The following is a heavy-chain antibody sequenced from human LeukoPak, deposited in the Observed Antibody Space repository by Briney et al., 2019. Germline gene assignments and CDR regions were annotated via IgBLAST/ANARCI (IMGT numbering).Heavy chain of an antibody. D-gene: IGHD6-13*01. J-gene: IGHJ5*02. CDR1: GFTFSNYW. V-gene: IGHV3-7*04. CDR3: ARAYCSSSWYDN. Sequence: GGSLRLSCAASGFTFSNYWMSWVRQAPRKGLEWVANTEEDGSEKYYVDSVKGRFTISRDNAKNSLYLQMNSLRAEDTAVYYCARAYCSSSWYDNWGQGTLVTVSS. CDR2: TEEDGSEK.